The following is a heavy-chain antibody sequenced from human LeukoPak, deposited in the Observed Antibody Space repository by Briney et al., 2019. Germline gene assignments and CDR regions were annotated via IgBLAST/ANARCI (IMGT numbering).Heavy chain of an antibody. D-gene: IGHD6-6*01. CDR1: GFTFSNYW. Sequence: GGSLRLSCAAPGFTFSNYWMHWFRHAPGKGLVWVSHINSDGSSTTYADSVKGRFTISRDNAKNTLYLQMNSLRAEDTAVYYCVRDRSGSSSVYWGQGTLVTVSS. V-gene: IGHV3-74*01. CDR2: INSDGSST. J-gene: IGHJ4*02. CDR3: VRDRSGSSSVY.